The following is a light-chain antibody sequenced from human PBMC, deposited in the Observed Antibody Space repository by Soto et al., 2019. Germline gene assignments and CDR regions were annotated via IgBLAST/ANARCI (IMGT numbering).Light chain of an antibody. CDR2: GAS. Sequence: EIVLTQSPGTLSLSPGERATLSCRASLSVSSSYLAWYQQKPGQAPRLLIYGASSRATGIPDRFSGSGSGADFTLTISLLEPEDFAVYYCQQYGSSPPITFGQGTRLEIK. V-gene: IGKV3-20*01. CDR3: QQYGSSPPIT. CDR1: LSVSSSY. J-gene: IGKJ5*01.